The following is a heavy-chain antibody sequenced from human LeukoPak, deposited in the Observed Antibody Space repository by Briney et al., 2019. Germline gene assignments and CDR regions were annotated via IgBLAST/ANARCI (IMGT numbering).Heavy chain of an antibody. CDR1: GFTFSSYE. D-gene: IGHD2-15*01. V-gene: IGHV3-48*03. Sequence: GGSLRLSCAASGFTFSSYEMNWVRQAPGKGLEWVSYISSSGSTIYYADSVKGRFTISRDNAKNSLYLQMNSLRAEDTAVYYCARDPLRCSGGSCYSVYYYYGMDVWGKGTTVTVSS. CDR2: ISSSGSTI. J-gene: IGHJ6*04. CDR3: ARDPLRCSGGSCYSVYYYYGMDV.